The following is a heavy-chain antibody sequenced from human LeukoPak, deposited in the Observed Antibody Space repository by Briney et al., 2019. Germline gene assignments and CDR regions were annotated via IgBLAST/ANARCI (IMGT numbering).Heavy chain of an antibody. Sequence: ASVTVSCKPSGYTFTGHYIHWVRQAPGQGLEWLGYLNPNSGYTKYAQKFQGWVTMTRDTSISTAYLELSSLKSDDTAIYYCTTDPARSTYASYCDYWGQGTLVTVSS. D-gene: IGHD2-2*01. CDR2: LNPNSGYT. CDR3: TTDPARSTYASYCDY. CDR1: GYTFTGHY. J-gene: IGHJ4*02. V-gene: IGHV1-2*04.